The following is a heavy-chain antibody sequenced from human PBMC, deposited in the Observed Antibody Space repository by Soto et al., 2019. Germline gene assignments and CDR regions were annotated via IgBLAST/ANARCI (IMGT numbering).Heavy chain of an antibody. Sequence: SETLSPSCTASGSSISSYYWSWIRQPPGKGLEWIGYIYYSGSTNYNPSLKSRVTISVDTSNNQFSLKLSSVTAADTAVYYCGRHAELERPRSNAFDIWGQGTMVTVSS. CDR2: IYYSGST. J-gene: IGHJ3*02. D-gene: IGHD1-1*01. V-gene: IGHV4-59*08. CDR1: GSSISSYY. CDR3: GRHAELERPRSNAFDI.